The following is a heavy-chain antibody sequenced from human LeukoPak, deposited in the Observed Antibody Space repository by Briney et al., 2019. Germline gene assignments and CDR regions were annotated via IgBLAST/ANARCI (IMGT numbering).Heavy chain of an antibody. CDR2: IYSGGRT. D-gene: IGHD1-14*01. CDR3: ARDLGPGGAFDI. CDR1: GFTVSINY. Sequence: PGRSLRLSCAAYGFTVSINYMSWVRQAPRGLLEWVSVIYSGGRTYYADFVKGRFTISRDNSNNTLYLQMNSMRAEDTAVYYCARDLGPGGAFDIWGQGTMVTVSS. J-gene: IGHJ3*02. V-gene: IGHV3-66*01.